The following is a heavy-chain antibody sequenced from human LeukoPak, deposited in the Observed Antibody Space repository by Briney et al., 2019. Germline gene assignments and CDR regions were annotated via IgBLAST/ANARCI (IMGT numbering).Heavy chain of an antibody. CDR1: GGSINGYY. J-gene: IGHJ6*04. D-gene: IGHD5-12*01. CDR3: ARERGGYFTGMDV. CDR2: IYYSGST. V-gene: IGHV4-59*01. Sequence: PSETLSLTCTVSGGSINGYYWSWIRQSPGKGLESLGYIYYSGSTNYNPSLKSRVTISVDTSKNQFSLKLSSVTAADTAVYYCARERGGYFTGMDVWGKGTTVTVSS.